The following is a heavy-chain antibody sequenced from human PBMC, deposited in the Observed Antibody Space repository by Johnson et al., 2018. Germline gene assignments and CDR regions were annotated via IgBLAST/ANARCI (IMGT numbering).Heavy chain of an antibody. Sequence: QVQLVESGGGVVQPGRSLRLSCAASGFTFSSYGMHWVRQAPGKGLEWVAVIWYDGSNKYYADSVKGRFTISRDNSKNTLYLQMNSLIAEDTAVCDCARALGSRREYYYYGMDVWGQGTTVTVSS. CDR1: GFTFSSYG. V-gene: IGHV3-33*01. D-gene: IGHD1-26*01. CDR2: IWYDGSNK. J-gene: IGHJ6*02. CDR3: ARALGSRREYYYYGMDV.